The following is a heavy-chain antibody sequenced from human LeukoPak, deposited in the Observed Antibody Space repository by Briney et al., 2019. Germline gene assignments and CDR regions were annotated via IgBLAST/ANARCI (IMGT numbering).Heavy chain of an antibody. Sequence: ASVKVSCKASGYTFTGYYLHWVRQAPGQGLEWMGWINPNSGATNYAQKFQGRVTMTRDTSISTAYMELSRLRSDDTAVYYCARVHKFRLYYDYWGQGTLVTVSS. CDR3: ARVHKFRLYYDY. CDR2: INPNSGAT. J-gene: IGHJ4*02. D-gene: IGHD6-25*01. CDR1: GYTFTGYY. V-gene: IGHV1-2*02.